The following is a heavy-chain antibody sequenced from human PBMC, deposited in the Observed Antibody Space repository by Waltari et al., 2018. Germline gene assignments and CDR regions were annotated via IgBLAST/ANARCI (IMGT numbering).Heavy chain of an antibody. V-gene: IGHV4-34*01. Sequence: QPPGKGLEWIGEINHSGSTNYNPSLKSRVTISVDTSKNQFSLKLSSVTAADTAVYYCARGRGGYCSGGSCYFDYWGQGTLVTVSS. D-gene: IGHD2-15*01. J-gene: IGHJ4*02. CDR2: INHSGST. CDR3: ARGRGGYCSGGSCYFDY.